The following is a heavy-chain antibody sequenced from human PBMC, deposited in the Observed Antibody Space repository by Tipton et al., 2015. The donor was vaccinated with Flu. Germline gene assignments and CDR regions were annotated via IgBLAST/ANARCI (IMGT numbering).Heavy chain of an antibody. J-gene: IGHJ4*02. V-gene: IGHV3-21*01. CDR2: ISSSSSYI. CDR1: GFTFSSYS. D-gene: IGHD2-2*01. Sequence: SLRLSCAASGFTFSSYSMNWVRQAPGKGLEWVSSISSSSSYIYYADSVKGRFTISRDNAKNSLYLQMNSLRAEDTAVYYCASASVVPAAKSDYWGQGTLVTVSS. CDR3: ASASVVPAAKSDY.